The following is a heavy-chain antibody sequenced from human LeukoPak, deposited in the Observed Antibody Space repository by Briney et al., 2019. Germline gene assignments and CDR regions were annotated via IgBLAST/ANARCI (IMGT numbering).Heavy chain of an antibody. Sequence: SETLSLTCAISGGSISSGGYSWSWIRQPPGKGLEWIGYMYHGGSTYYNPSLESRVTISVDRSKNQFSLKLSSVTAADTAVYYCASTNDFGDYVGAWGQGTLVTVSS. D-gene: IGHD4-17*01. CDR3: ASTNDFGDYVGA. CDR1: GGSISSGGYS. CDR2: MYHGGST. J-gene: IGHJ5*02. V-gene: IGHV4-30-2*01.